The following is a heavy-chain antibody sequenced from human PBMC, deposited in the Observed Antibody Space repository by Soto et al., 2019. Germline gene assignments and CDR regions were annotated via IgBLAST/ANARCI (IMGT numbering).Heavy chain of an antibody. CDR3: ARGGIVVVPAARRLDY. V-gene: IGHV4-31*03. Sequence: PSETLSLTCTVSGGSITSGGYYWSWIRQRPGKGLEWIGYINHSGFTYYNPSLKSRVTISVDTSKNQFSLKLSSVTAADTAVYYCARGGIVVVPAARRLDYWGQGTLVTVSS. J-gene: IGHJ4*02. D-gene: IGHD2-2*01. CDR1: GGSITSGGYY. CDR2: INHSGFT.